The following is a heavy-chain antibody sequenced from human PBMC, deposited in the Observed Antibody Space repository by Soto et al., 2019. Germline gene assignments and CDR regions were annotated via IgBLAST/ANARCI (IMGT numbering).Heavy chain of an antibody. CDR1: SGSFSGYY. V-gene: IGHV4-34*01. J-gene: IGHJ4*02. CDR3: ATSQKGYNWNYFDH. Sequence: SETLSLTCAVYSGSFSGYYYSWIRQSPGKGLEWIGEITHGGFTSYNPSLESRVSVSVDTSKNQFSLKVSGVSAADTAVYYCATSQKGYNWNYFDHWGQGALVTVSS. D-gene: IGHD1-20*01. CDR2: ITHGGFT.